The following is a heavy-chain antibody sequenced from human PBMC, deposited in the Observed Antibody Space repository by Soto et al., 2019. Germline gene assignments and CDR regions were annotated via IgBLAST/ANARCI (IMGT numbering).Heavy chain of an antibody. CDR1: RFTFSSYG. J-gene: IGHJ4*02. Sequence: QVQLVESGGGVVQPGRSLRLSCAASRFTFSSYGMHWVRQAPGKGLEWVAVISYDGSNKYYADSVKGRFTISRDNSKNTLYLQMNSLRAEDTAVYYCAKELALSGAFDYWGQGTLVTVSS. CDR3: AKELALSGAFDY. CDR2: ISYDGSNK. V-gene: IGHV3-30*18. D-gene: IGHD3-10*01.